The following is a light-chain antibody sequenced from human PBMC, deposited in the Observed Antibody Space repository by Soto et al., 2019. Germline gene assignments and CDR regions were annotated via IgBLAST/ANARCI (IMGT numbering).Light chain of an antibody. J-gene: IGKJ1*01. CDR3: QHYGSSRA. CDR1: QSVSSSY. V-gene: IGKV3-20*01. Sequence: EIVLTQSPATLSLSPGERATLSCRASQSVSSSYLAWYQQKPGQAPRLLIYRASSRATGIPDRFSGSGSGTDFTLTISRLEPEDVAMYYCQHYGSSRAFGQGTKVEI. CDR2: RAS.